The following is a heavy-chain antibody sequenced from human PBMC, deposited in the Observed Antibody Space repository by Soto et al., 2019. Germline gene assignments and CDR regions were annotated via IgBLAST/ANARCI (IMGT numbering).Heavy chain of an antibody. Sequence: SETLSLTCTVSGGSISSGDYYWSWIRQPPGKGLEWIGYIYYSGSTYYNPSLKSRVTISVDTSKNQFSLKLSSVTAADTAVYYCARGGYSYGLPNFDYWGQGTLVTVSS. V-gene: IGHV4-30-4*01. CDR3: ARGGYSYGLPNFDY. J-gene: IGHJ4*02. CDR1: GGSISSGDYY. CDR2: IYYSGST. D-gene: IGHD5-18*01.